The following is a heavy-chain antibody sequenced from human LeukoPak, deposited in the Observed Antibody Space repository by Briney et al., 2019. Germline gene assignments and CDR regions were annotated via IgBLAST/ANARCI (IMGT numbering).Heavy chain of an antibody. CDR3: ARVGHDPFDI. CDR2: INHSGST. Sequence: SETLSLTCAVYGGSFSGYYWSWIRQPPGKGLEWIGEINHSGSTNYNPSLKSRVTISVDTSKKQFSLKLSSVTAADTAVYYCARVGHDPFDIWGQGTMVTVSS. J-gene: IGHJ3*02. CDR1: GGSFSGYY. V-gene: IGHV4-34*01.